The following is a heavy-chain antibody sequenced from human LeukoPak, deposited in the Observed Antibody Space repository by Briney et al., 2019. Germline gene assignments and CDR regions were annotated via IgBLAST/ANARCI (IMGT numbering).Heavy chain of an antibody. Sequence: GGSLRLSCAASGFTFSSYSMNWVRQAPGKGLEWVSSISSSSSYIYYADSVKGRFTISRDNAKNSLYLQMSSLRAEDTAVYYCARENPMIVPPAYDAFDIWGQGTMVTVSS. J-gene: IGHJ3*02. V-gene: IGHV3-21*01. CDR3: ARENPMIVPPAYDAFDI. CDR2: ISSSSSYI. D-gene: IGHD3-22*01. CDR1: GFTFSSYS.